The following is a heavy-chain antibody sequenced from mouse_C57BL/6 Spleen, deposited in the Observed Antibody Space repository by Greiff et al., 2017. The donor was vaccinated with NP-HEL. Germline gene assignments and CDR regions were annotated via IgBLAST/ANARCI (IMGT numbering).Heavy chain of an antibody. Sequence: EVKLQESGAELVRPGASVKLSCTASGFNITDYYMHWVKQRPEQGLEWIGRIDPEDGDSEYAPKFQGKATMTADTSSNTAYLQLSSLTSEDTAVYYCTTGMVTYAMDYWGQGTSVTVSS. CDR1: GFNITDYY. V-gene: IGHV14-1*01. CDR3: TTGMVTYAMDY. D-gene: IGHD2-3*01. J-gene: IGHJ4*01. CDR2: IDPEDGDS.